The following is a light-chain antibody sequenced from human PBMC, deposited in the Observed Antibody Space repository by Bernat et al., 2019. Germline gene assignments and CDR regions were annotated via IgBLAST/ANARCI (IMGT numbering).Light chain of an antibody. J-gene: IGLJ3*02. CDR3: AVWDDSLSAWV. CDR2: SYN. V-gene: IGLV1-47*02. CDR1: SSNIGSNS. Sequence: QSVLTQPPSASGTPGQRVTISCSGRSSNIGSNSVYWYQQLPGTAPKLLIYSYNQRPSGVPDRFSGSKSGTSASLAICGLRSEDETDYYCAVWDDSLSAWVFGGGTKLTVL.